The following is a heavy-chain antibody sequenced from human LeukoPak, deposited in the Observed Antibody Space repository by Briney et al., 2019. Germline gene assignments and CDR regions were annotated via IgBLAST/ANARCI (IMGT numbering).Heavy chain of an antibody. Sequence: PSETLSLTCAVYGGSFSGYYWSWIRQPPGKGLEWIGEINRSGSTNYNPSLKRRVTISVDTSKNQFSLKLSSVTAADTAVYYCARGSSITMVRGVIGGNDYWGQGTLVTVSS. J-gene: IGHJ4*02. CDR3: ARGSSITMVRGVIGGNDY. CDR2: INRSGST. D-gene: IGHD3-10*01. CDR1: GGSFSGYY. V-gene: IGHV4-34*01.